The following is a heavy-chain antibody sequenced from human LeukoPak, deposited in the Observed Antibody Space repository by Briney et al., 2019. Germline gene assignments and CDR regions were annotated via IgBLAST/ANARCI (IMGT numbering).Heavy chain of an antibody. J-gene: IGHJ6*03. D-gene: IGHD4-11*01. CDR2: VDHTGST. V-gene: IGHV4-59*01. Sequence: SETLSLTCTVSDDPITMYYWTWIRQPPGKGLEWIGYVDHTGSTKFNPSLNGRVSISRDTSNNFFSLRLRSVTAADTAVYFCARGRVSSSTWYSTYYYFFYMDFWGKGTTVTVSS. CDR1: DDPITMYY. CDR3: ARGRVSSSTWYSTYYYFFYMDF.